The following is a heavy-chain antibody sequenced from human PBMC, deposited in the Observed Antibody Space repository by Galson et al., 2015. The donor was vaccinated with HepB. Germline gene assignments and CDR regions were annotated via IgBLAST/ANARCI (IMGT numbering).Heavy chain of an antibody. CDR1: GFTFSSYG. CDR2: IWYDGSNK. V-gene: IGHV3-33*08. D-gene: IGHD3-22*01. Sequence: SLRLSCAASGFTFSSYGMHWVRQAPGKGLEWVAVIWYDGSNKYYADSVKGRFTISRDNSKNTLYLQMNSLRAEDTAVYYCARAGDYYDSSGYSSWGQGTLVTVSS. CDR3: ARAGDYYDSSGYSS. J-gene: IGHJ5*02.